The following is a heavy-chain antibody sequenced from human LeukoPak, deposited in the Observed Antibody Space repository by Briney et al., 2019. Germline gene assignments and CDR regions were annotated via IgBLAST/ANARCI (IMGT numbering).Heavy chain of an antibody. CDR1: GFTFRNCA. J-gene: IGHJ4*02. V-gene: IGHV3-23*01. CDR2: ISGTGYNT. D-gene: IGHD3-10*01. CDR3: AKHVSGSLFYFDY. Sequence: GGSLRLSCAASGFTFRNCAMSWVRQAPGKGLEWVSGISGTGYNTYYADSVKGRFTISRDNSKNTLYLQMNSLAAEDTAVYYCAKHVSGSLFYFDYWGQRTLVTVSS.